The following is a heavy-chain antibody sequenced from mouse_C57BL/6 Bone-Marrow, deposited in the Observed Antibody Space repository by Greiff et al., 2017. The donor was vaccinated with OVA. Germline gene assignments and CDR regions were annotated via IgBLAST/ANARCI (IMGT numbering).Heavy chain of an antibody. CDR1: GYTFTSYD. J-gene: IGHJ2*01. Sequence: VQLKQSGPELVKPGASVKLSCKASGYTFTSYDINWVKQRPGQGLEWIGWIYPRDGSTKYNEKFKGQATLTVDTSSSTAYMELHSLTSEDSAVYFCARRNFYYYGSSCFDYWGQGTTLTVSS. CDR2: IYPRDGST. D-gene: IGHD1-1*01. CDR3: ARRNFYYYGSSCFDY. V-gene: IGHV1-85*01.